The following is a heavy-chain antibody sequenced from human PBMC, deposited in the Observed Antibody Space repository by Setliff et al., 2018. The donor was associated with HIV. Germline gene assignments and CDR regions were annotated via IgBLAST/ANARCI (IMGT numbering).Heavy chain of an antibody. CDR2: VGGSGDIT. D-gene: IGHD3-22*01. V-gene: IGHV3-23*01. CDR1: GFTFSTYA. J-gene: IGHJ3*02. Sequence: PGESLKISCAASGFTFSTYAMSWVRQAPGKGLEWVSVVGGSGDITYYADSVKGRFTISRDNSKDTMYLQMNSLRDEDTAQYYCAKGYYYDSGGGRVRAFDIWGQGTMVTVSS. CDR3: AKGYYYDSGGGRVRAFDI.